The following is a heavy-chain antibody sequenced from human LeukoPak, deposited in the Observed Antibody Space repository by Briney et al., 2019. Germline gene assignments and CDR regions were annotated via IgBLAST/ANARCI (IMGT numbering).Heavy chain of an antibody. V-gene: IGHV4-34*01. CDR2: INHSGST. D-gene: IGHD2-2*01. J-gene: IGHJ6*03. CDR1: GGSSSGYY. Sequence: KPSETLSLTCAVYGGSSSGYYWSWIRQPPGKGLEWIGEINHSGSTNYNPSLKSRVTISVDTSKNQFSLKLSSVTAADTAVYYCARGVRVLGYCSSTSCTPNPEFPRWLNYYYYYYMDVWGKGTTVTVSS. CDR3: ARGVRVLGYCSSTSCTPNPEFPRWLNYYYYYYMDV.